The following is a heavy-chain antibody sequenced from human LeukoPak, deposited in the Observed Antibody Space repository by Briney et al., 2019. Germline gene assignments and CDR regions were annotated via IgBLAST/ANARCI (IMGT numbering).Heavy chain of an antibody. CDR3: ARDLGGVTRTAIGPDAFDI. D-gene: IGHD4-17*01. CDR1: GFTFSSYS. CDR2: ISSSSSYI. J-gene: IGHJ3*02. V-gene: IGHV3-21*01. Sequence: GGSLRLSCAASGFTFSSYSMNWVRQAPGKGLEWVSSISSSSSYIYYADSVKGRFTISRDNAKNSLYLQMNSLRAEDTAVYYCARDLGGVTRTAIGPDAFDIWGQGTMVTVSS.